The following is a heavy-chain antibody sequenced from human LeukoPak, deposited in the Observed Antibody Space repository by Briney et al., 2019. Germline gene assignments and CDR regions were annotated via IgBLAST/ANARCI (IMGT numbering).Heavy chain of an antibody. V-gene: IGHV1-18*01. CDR1: GYPFTSFV. J-gene: IGHJ4*02. CDR3: ASSYSSSSNFDY. CDR2: ISAYTGNT. D-gene: IGHD6-6*01. Sequence: ASVKVSCKASGYPFTSFVITWVRQAPGQGPEWMGWISAYTGNTNYAQKFQGRVSMTTGTSTTTAYMELRSLRSDDTAVYYCASSYSSSSNFDYWGQGTLVTVSS.